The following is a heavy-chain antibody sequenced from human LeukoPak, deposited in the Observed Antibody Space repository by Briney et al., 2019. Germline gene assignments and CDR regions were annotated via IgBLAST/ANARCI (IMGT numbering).Heavy chain of an antibody. D-gene: IGHD3-22*01. J-gene: IGHJ3*02. Sequence: SETLSLTCTVSGGSISSYFWSWIRQPPGKGLEWIGYIYYSGSTNYNPSLKSRVTISVDTSKNQFSLKLSSVTAADTAVYYCAREGWYYYDSSGENAFDIWGQGTMVTVSS. CDR2: IYYSGST. CDR3: AREGWYYYDSSGENAFDI. V-gene: IGHV4-59*01. CDR1: GGSISSYF.